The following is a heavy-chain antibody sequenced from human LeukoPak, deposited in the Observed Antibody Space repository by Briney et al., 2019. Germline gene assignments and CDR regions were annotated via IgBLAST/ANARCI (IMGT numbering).Heavy chain of an antibody. D-gene: IGHD3-22*01. CDR3: AKDGTGGYYYLDY. CDR1: GFTFSSHG. CDR2: ILYDGSNE. J-gene: IGHJ4*02. V-gene: IGHV3-30*18. Sequence: GGSLRLSCAASGFTFSSHGMHWVRQAPGMGLEWVALILYDGSNEYYADSVQGRFTISRDSSRNTLYLQMNSLSAEDTAVSYCAKDGTGGYYYLDYWGQGTLVTVSS.